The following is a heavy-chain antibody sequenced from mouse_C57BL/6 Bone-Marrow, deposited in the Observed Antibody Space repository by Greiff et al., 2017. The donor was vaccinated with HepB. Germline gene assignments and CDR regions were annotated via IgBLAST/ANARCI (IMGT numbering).Heavy chain of an antibody. D-gene: IGHD1-1*01. CDR2: INPSSGYT. J-gene: IGHJ2*01. CDR3: ARWDYGSFDY. Sequence: VKLVESGAELARPGASVKMSCKASGYTFTSYTMHWVKQRPGQGLEWIGYINPSSGYTKYNQKFKDKATLTADKSSSTAYMQLSSLTSEDSAVYYCARWDYGSFDYWGQGTTLTVSS. V-gene: IGHV1-4*01. CDR1: GYTFTSYT.